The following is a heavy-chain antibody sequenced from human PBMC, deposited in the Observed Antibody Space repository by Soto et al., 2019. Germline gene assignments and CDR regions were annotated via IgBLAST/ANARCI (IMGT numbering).Heavy chain of an antibody. J-gene: IGHJ4*02. Sequence: EVQLLESGGGLVQPGGSLRLSCAASGFTFNNYAMTLVRQAPGKGLEWVSAISGGGDTTSYAASVKGRFTVSRDGSKNTLYLQMSSLRAEDTALYYCAKGRGGSGSLTPRVDFWGQGTLVTVSS. D-gene: IGHD3-10*01. CDR2: ISGGGDTT. V-gene: IGHV3-23*01. CDR3: AKGRGGSGSLTPRVDF. CDR1: GFTFNNYA.